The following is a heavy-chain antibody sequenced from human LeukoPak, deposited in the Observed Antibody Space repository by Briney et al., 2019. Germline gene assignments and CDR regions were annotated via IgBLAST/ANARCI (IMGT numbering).Heavy chain of an antibody. CDR1: GGSISSYY. CDR2: IYYSGST. V-gene: IGHV4-59*08. J-gene: IGHJ6*03. CDR3: ARQRFGELFGYYYYYMDV. D-gene: IGHD3-10*01. Sequence: PSETLSLTCTVSGGSISSYYWSWIRQPPGKGLEWIGYIYYSGSTNYNPSLKSRVTISVDTSKNQFSLKLSSVTAADTAVYYCARQRFGELFGYYYYYMDVWGKGTTVTISS.